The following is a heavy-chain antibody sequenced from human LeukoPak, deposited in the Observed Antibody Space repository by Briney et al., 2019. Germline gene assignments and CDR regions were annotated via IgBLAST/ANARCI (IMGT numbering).Heavy chain of an antibody. CDR2: IGYDGSNK. V-gene: IGHV3-30*02. Sequence: GGSLRLSCAASRFTFSSYGMHWVRQAPGKGLEWVTFIGYDGSNKYYADSVKGRFTISRDNSKNTLYLQMNSLRAEDTAVYYCAKNRRSSSFYYFDYWGQGTLVTVSS. CDR3: AKNRRSSSFYYFDY. CDR1: RFTFSSYG. J-gene: IGHJ4*02. D-gene: IGHD3-3*02.